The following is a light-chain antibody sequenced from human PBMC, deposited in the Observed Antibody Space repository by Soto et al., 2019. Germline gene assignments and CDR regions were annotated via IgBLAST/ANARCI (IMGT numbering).Light chain of an antibody. CDR3: QSLGTGIQV. CDR2: INYDGTH. CDR1: SGYSTYA. J-gene: IGLJ3*02. Sequence: QPVLTQSPSASASLGASVKLTCTLSSGYSTYAIAWHQQQSEKGPRFLMKINYDGTHSKGDGFFDRFSGSSSGAERHLTTSRLQSEDEADYYCQSLGTGIQVFGGGTKLTVL. V-gene: IGLV4-69*01.